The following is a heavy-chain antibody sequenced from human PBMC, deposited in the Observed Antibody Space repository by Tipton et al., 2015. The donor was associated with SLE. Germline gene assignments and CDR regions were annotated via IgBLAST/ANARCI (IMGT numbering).Heavy chain of an antibody. J-gene: IGHJ5*02. CDR2: IKSKSDNKAT. CDR1: GFSFSNVW. Sequence: SLRLSCAASGFSFSNVWMNWVRQAPGKGLEWVGRIKSKSDNKATDYAAPVKDRFIISRDNSKNTLYLQMSSLRTEDTAVYYCAQEGLRGSQRGSWFGPWGQGTLVTVSS. V-gene: IGHV3-15*07. D-gene: IGHD3-10*01. CDR3: AQEGLRGSQRGSWFGP.